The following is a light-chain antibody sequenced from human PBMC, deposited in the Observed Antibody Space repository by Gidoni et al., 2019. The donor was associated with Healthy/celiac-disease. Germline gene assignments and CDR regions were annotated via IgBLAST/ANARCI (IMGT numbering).Light chain of an antibody. CDR3: QQRSNWPLCS. CDR2: DAS. V-gene: IGKV3-11*01. Sequence: EIVSTPSPATLSLSPGERATLSCRASQSVSSYLAWYQQHPGQAPRLLIYDASNRATGIPARFIGSGSGTDFTLTIISLEPDDFAADYCQQRSNWPLCSFGQGTKLEIK. J-gene: IGKJ2*04. CDR1: QSVSSY.